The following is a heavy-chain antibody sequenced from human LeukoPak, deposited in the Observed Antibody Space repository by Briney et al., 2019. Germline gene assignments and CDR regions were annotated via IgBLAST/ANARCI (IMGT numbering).Heavy chain of an antibody. J-gene: IGHJ4*02. V-gene: IGHV1-3*01. D-gene: IGHD2-2*01. Sequence: GASVKVSCKASGYTFTNYAMHWVRQAPGQRLEWMGWINAGNGITKYSQEFQGRVTITRDTSASTAYMELSSLRSEDTAVYYCASDLYCSTTSCYPDYWGQGTLVTVSS. CDR2: INAGNGIT. CDR3: ASDLYCSTTSCYPDY. CDR1: GYTFTNYA.